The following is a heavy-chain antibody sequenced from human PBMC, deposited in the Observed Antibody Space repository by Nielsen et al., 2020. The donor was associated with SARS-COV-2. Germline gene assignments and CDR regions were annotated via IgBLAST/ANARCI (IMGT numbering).Heavy chain of an antibody. V-gene: IGHV5-51*01. CDR3: ATWGGSDWFVY. CDR2: IYPGDSDT. Sequence: GESLKISCKGSGYTFNTFWIGWVRQMPGKGLEWLGNIYPGDSDTRNNPSFHGQVTISVDKSINTAYLQWSTLKASDSAMYYCATWGGSDWFVYWGQGTLVTVSS. CDR1: GYTFNTFW. D-gene: IGHD2-15*01. J-gene: IGHJ4*02.